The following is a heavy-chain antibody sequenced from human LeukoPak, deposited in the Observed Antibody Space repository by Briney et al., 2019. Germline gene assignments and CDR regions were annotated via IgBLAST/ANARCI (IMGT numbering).Heavy chain of an antibody. Sequence: ASVKVSCKASGYTFTSYDINWVRQATGQGLEWMGWMNPNSGNTGYAQKFQGRVTMTRNTSISTAYMELSSLRSEDTAVYYCARGRWGWDYYYMDVWGKGTTVTVSS. CDR3: ARGRWGWDYYYMDV. V-gene: IGHV1-8*01. CDR1: GYTFTSYD. J-gene: IGHJ6*03. CDR2: MNPNSGNT. D-gene: IGHD7-27*01.